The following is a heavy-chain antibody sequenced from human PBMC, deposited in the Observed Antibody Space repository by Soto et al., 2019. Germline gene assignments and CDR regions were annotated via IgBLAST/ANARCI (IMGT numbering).Heavy chain of an antibody. CDR3: ATPGIFGVVIGH. CDR1: GGSISSSSYY. D-gene: IGHD3-3*01. CDR2: IYYSGST. Sequence: PSETLSLTCTVSGGSISSSSYYWGWIRQPPGKGLEWIGSIYYSGSTYYNPSLKSRVTISVDTSKNQFSLKLSPVTAADTAVYYCATPGIFGVVIGHWGQGTLVTVSS. V-gene: IGHV4-39*01. J-gene: IGHJ4*02.